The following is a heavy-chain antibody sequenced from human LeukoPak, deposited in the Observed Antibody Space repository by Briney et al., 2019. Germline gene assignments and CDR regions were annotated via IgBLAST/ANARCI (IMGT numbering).Heavy chain of an antibody. CDR1: GGSISSSSYY. D-gene: IGHD3-10*01. CDR2: IYYSGST. Sequence: SETLSLTCTVSGGSISSSSYYWGWIRQPPGKGPEWIGSIYYSGSTYYNASLKSQVSISIDTSKNQFSLRLTSVTAADTAVYYCARLITMVRGVIFVRYYYYYMDVWGKGTTVTISS. J-gene: IGHJ6*03. V-gene: IGHV4-39*01. CDR3: ARLITMVRGVIFVRYYYYYMDV.